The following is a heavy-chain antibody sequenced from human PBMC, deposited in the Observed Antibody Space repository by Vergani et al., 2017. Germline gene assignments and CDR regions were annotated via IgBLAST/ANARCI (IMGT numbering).Heavy chain of an antibody. CDR2: IYDSGST. Sequence: VQLQESGPGLVKPSETLSVTCTVSGYSITRAYYWGWIRQAPGKGLEYIGSIYDSGSTYYNPSLKSRVAISLDASNSQFSLRLSSVTAADTAVYYCARFHYDVFTVSASYFDYWGQGTLVTVSS. V-gene: IGHV4-38-2*02. CDR1: GYSITRAYY. J-gene: IGHJ4*02. CDR3: ARFHYDVFTVSASYFDY. D-gene: IGHD3-9*01.